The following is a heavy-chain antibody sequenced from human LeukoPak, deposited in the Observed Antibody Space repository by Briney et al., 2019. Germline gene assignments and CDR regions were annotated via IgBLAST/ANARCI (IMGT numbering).Heavy chain of an antibody. CDR1: GFTFGDYA. V-gene: IGHV3-49*04. D-gene: IGHD3-9*01. Sequence: GGSLRLSCTASGFTFGDYAMSWVRQAPGKGLEWVGFIRSKAYGGTTEYAAPVKGRFTISRDDSKSIAYLQMNSLKTEDTAVYYCTREYYDILTGYYWVDYWGQGTLVTVSS. J-gene: IGHJ4*02. CDR2: IRSKAYGGTT. CDR3: TREYYDILTGYYWVDY.